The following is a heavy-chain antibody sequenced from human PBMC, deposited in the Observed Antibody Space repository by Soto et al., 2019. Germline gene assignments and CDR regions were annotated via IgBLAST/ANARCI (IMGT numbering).Heavy chain of an antibody. D-gene: IGHD1-1*01. Sequence: QVQLVQSGTEVKKPGSSVKVSCKASGGTFRNYPINWVRQAPGQGLEWMGSIFPLTDVPDYAQNFQARLTISADKSTSTAHMELSVLTSDDTAMYFCARSTLVVLNYFESWGQGTLVTVSS. V-gene: IGHV1-69*02. CDR3: ARSTLVVLNYFES. CDR1: GGTFRNYP. J-gene: IGHJ4*02. CDR2: IFPLTDVP.